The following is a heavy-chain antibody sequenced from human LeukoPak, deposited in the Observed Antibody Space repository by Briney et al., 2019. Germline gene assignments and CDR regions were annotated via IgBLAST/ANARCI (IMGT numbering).Heavy chain of an antibody. J-gene: IGHJ4*02. V-gene: IGHV3-33*01. CDR3: ARERISGIAAFDY. CDR2: IWYDGSKS. CDR1: GFTFSSYG. D-gene: IGHD6-13*01. Sequence: GGSLRLSCAASGFTFSSYGMLWVRQAPGKGLEWVAVIWYDGSKSHCADSVKGRFTISRDNSKNTVYLQMNSLRAEDTAVYYCARERISGIAAFDYWGQGTLVTVSS.